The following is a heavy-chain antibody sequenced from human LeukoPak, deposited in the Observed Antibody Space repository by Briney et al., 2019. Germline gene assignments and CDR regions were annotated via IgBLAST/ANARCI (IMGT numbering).Heavy chain of an antibody. CDR2: ISGSGGST. J-gene: IGHJ5*02. D-gene: IGHD2-2*02. V-gene: IGHV3-23*01. CDR1: GFTFSSYA. Sequence: GGSLRLSCAASGFTFSSYAMSWVRQAPGKGLEWVSAISGSGGSTYYADSVKGRFTISRDNSKNTLYLQMYSLRAEDTAVYYCAKDGIVVVPAAIPYNWFDPWGQGTLVTVSS. CDR3: AKDGIVVVPAAIPYNWFDP.